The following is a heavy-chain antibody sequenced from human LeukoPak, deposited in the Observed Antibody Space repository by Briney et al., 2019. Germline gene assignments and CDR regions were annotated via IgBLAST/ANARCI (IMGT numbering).Heavy chain of an antibody. V-gene: IGHV3-48*03. CDR3: ARAGTIFGSNWFDP. D-gene: IGHD1-1*01. CDR1: GFTFSSYE. Sequence: PGGSLRLSCAASGFTFSSYEMNWVRQAPGKGLEWVSYISSSGSTIYYADSVKGRFTISRDNAKNSLYLQMNSLRAEDTAVYYCARAGTIFGSNWFDPWGQGTLVTVSS. CDR2: ISSSGSTI. J-gene: IGHJ5*02.